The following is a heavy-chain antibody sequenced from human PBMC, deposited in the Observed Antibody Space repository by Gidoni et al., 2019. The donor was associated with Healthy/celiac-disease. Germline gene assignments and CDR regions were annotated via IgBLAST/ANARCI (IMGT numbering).Heavy chain of an antibody. CDR2: ISGSGGST. V-gene: IGHV3-23*01. Sequence: EVQLLESGGGLVQPGGSLRLSCAASGFTFSSYAMSWVRQAPGKGLGWVSAISGSGGSTYYADSVKGRFTISRDNSKNTLYLQMNSLRAEDTAVYYCAKDLYGGLEIFGVVRGTDYWGQGTLVTVSS. CDR1: GFTFSSYA. D-gene: IGHD3-3*01. CDR3: AKDLYGGLEIFGVVRGTDY. J-gene: IGHJ4*02.